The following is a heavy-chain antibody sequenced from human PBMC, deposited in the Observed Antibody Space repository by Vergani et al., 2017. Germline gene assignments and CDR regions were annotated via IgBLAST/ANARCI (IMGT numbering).Heavy chain of an antibody. CDR2: IIPILVIA. D-gene: IGHD6-6*01. CDR1: GYTFTGYY. Sequence: QVQLVQSGAEVKKPGASVKVSCKASGYTFTGYYMHWVRQAPAQGLEWMGRIIPILVIANYAQKVQLSVTITAYKSTSTAYMELSSLRSEDTAVYYCARDWGHSSSNAFDYWGQGTLVTVSS. V-gene: IGHV1-69*09. J-gene: IGHJ4*02. CDR3: ARDWGHSSSNAFDY.